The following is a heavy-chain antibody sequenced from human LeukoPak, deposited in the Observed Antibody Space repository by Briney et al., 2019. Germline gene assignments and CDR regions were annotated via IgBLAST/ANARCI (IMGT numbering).Heavy chain of an antibody. J-gene: IGHJ6*02. CDR1: GGSFSGYY. V-gene: IGHV4-34*01. CDR3: AREGLGNYYYYYGMDV. Sequence: PSETLSLTCAVYGGSFSGYYWSWIRQPPGKGLEWIGEINNSGSTNYNPSLKSRVTISVDTSKNQFSLKLSSVTAADTAVYYCAREGLGNYYYYYGMDVWGQGTTVTVSS. CDR2: INNSGST. D-gene: IGHD4-23*01.